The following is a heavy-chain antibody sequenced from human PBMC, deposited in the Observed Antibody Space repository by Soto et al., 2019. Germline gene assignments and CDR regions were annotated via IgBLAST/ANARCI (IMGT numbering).Heavy chain of an antibody. V-gene: IGHV3-74*01. CDR1: GFTFSAYW. CDR2: IKTDGSST. D-gene: IGHD5-18*01. Sequence: EVQLVESGGGLVQPGGSLRLSCAASGFTFSAYWIHWVRQAPEKGLEWVSRIKTDGSSTDYADSVKGRFTISRDNAKNILYLQMDSLRVEDTAVYYCAKREGNTFGLFHWGQGPLVTVSS. CDR3: AKREGNTFGLFH. J-gene: IGHJ4*02.